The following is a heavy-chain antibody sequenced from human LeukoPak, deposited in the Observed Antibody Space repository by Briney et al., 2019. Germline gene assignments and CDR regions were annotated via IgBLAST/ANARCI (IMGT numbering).Heavy chain of an antibody. D-gene: IGHD4-23*01. V-gene: IGHV4-61*02. CDR1: GGSISSGSYY. CDR3: ARGTSYGGDY. CDR2: IYTSGST. Sequence: SQTLSLTCTVSGGSISSGSYYWSWIRQPAGKGLEWIGRIYTSGSTNYNPSLKSRVTISVDTSENQFSLKLSSVTAADTAVYYCARGTSYGGDYWGQGTLVTVSS. J-gene: IGHJ4*02.